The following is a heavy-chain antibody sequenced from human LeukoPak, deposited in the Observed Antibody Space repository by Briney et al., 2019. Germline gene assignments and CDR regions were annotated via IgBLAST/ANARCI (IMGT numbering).Heavy chain of an antibody. V-gene: IGHV1-69*13. Sequence: ASVKVSCKASGGTFSSYAISWVRQAPGQGLEWMGGIIPIFGTANYAQKFQGRVTITADESTSTAYMELSSLRSEDTAVYYCARQPYCGGDCYSNPIPFDYWGQGTLVTVSS. CDR1: GGTFSSYA. D-gene: IGHD2-21*02. J-gene: IGHJ4*02. CDR2: IIPIFGTA. CDR3: ARQPYCGGDCYSNPIPFDY.